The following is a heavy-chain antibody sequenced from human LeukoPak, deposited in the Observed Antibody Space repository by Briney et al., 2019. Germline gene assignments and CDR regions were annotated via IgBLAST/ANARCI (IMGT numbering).Heavy chain of an antibody. V-gene: IGHV4-34*01. CDR2: INHSGST. Sequence: SETLSLTCAVYGGSFSGYYWSWIRQPPGKGLEWIGEINHSGSTNYNPSLKSRVTISVDTSKNQFSLKLSSVTAADTAVYYCARGLRFVEWLPQHYYMDVWGKGTTVTVSS. CDR3: ARGLRFVEWLPQHYYMDV. D-gene: IGHD3-3*01. J-gene: IGHJ6*03. CDR1: GGSFSGYY.